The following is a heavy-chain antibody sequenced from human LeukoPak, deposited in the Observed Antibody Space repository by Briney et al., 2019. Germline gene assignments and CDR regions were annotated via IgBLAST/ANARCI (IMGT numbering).Heavy chain of an antibody. Sequence: ASVKVSCKASGYTFTSYAMHWVRQAPGQRLEWMGWINAGNGNTKYSQEFQGRVTITRDTSASTAYMELSSLRSEDMAVYYCAREATMVRGVIIGYFDYWGQGTLVTVSS. CDR2: INAGNGNT. CDR3: AREATMVRGVIIGYFDY. V-gene: IGHV1-3*03. J-gene: IGHJ4*02. CDR1: GYTFTSYA. D-gene: IGHD3-10*01.